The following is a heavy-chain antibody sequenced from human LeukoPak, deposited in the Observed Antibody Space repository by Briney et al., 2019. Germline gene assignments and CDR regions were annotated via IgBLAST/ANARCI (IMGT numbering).Heavy chain of an antibody. J-gene: IGHJ4*02. CDR2: IYSGGST. CDR3: ARRSGVAVAGAFDY. D-gene: IGHD6-19*01. CDR1: GFTVSSNY. V-gene: IGHV3-53*01. Sequence: GGSLRLSCAASGFTVSSNYMSWVRQAPGKGLEWVSIIYSGGSTYYADSVKGRFTISRDNSKNTLYLQMNSLRAEDTAVYFCARRSGVAVAGAFDYWGQGTLVTVSS.